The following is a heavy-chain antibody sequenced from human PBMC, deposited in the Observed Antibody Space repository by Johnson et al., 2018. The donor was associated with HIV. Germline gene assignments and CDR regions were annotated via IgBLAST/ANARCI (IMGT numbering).Heavy chain of an antibody. CDR3: AKDIGAGAAPRYAFDI. D-gene: IGHD5-12*01. CDR2: ISYDGSNT. Sequence: QVQLVESGGGVVQPGRSLRLSCEASGFTLSSSAFHWVRQAPGKGLEWVAVISYDGSNTYYADSVKGRFTISRDNAKNSLYLQMNSLGAEDPALYDWAKDIGAGAAPRYAFDIWGQGTMVTVSS. J-gene: IGHJ3*02. V-gene: IGHV3-30*04. CDR1: GFTLSSSA.